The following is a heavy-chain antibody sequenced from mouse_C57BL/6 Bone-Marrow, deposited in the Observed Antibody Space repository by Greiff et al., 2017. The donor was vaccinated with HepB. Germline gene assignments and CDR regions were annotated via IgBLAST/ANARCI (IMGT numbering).Heavy chain of an antibody. J-gene: IGHJ2*01. Sequence: VQLKQSGPGLVKPSQSLSLTCSVTGYSITSGYYWNWIRQFPGNKLEWMGYISYDGSNNYNPSLKNRISITRDTSKNQFFLKLNSVTTEDTATYYCAREKDYYGSSFFDYWGQGTTLTVSS. CDR1: GYSITSGYY. V-gene: IGHV3-6*01. CDR2: ISYDGSN. CDR3: AREKDYYGSSFFDY. D-gene: IGHD1-1*01.